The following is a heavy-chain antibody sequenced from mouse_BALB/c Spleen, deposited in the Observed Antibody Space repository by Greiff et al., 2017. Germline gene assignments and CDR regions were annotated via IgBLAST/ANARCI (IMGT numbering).Heavy chain of an antibody. D-gene: IGHD1-1*02. J-gene: IGHJ4*01. CDR3: ARHGNYAMDY. Sequence: EVKLMESGGDVVKPGGSLILSCAASGFTFSSYGMSWVRQTPDKRLEWVATISSGGSYTYYPDSVKGRFTISRDNAKNTLYLQMSSLKSEDTAMYYCARHGNYAMDYWGQGTSVTVSS. CDR1: GFTFSSYG. CDR2: ISSGGSYT. V-gene: IGHV5-6*01.